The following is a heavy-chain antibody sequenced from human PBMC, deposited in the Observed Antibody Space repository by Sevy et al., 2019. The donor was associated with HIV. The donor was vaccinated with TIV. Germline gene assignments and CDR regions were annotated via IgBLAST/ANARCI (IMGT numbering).Heavy chain of an antibody. Sequence: GGSLRLSCAASGFTFSSYGMHWVRQAPGKGLEGVAVISYDGSNKYYADSVKGRFTISRDNSKNTMYLQMNSLRAEDTAVYYCAKPLGYCTNGVCLRLYYFDYWGQGTLVTVSS. D-gene: IGHD2-8*01. J-gene: IGHJ4*02. CDR3: AKPLGYCTNGVCLRLYYFDY. CDR1: GFTFSSYG. V-gene: IGHV3-30*18. CDR2: ISYDGSNK.